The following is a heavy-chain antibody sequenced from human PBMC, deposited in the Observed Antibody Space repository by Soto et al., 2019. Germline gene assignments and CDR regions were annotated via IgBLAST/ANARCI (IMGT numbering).Heavy chain of an antibody. D-gene: IGHD6-19*01. CDR3: AREKRIAVAGGRDAFDI. CDR1: GCTFSSYS. V-gene: IGHV3-48*02. CDR2: ISSSSSTI. J-gene: IGHJ3*02. Sequence: PGGSGRLSCAASGCTFSSYSMNWVRQAPGKGLEWVSYISSSSSTIYYADSVKGRFTISRDNAKNSLYLQMNSLRDEDTAVYYCAREKRIAVAGGRDAFDIWGQGTMVTVSS.